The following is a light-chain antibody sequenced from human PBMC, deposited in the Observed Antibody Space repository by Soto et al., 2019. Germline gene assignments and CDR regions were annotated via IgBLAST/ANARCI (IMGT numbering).Light chain of an antibody. Sequence: DIQMTQSPSSVSASVGDRVTITCRASQGISSWLAWYQQKPGKAPKLLIYAASSLQSGVPSRFSGSGSGTRFTPTISRLQAEEFATFLCQKGNSFRWTFGQGTKVEIK. CDR3: QKGNSFRWT. J-gene: IGKJ1*01. V-gene: IGKV1-12*01. CDR2: AAS. CDR1: QGISSW.